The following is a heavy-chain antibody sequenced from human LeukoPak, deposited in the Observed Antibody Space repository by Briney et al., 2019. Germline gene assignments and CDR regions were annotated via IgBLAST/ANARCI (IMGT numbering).Heavy chain of an antibody. V-gene: IGHV4-34*01. J-gene: IGHJ4*02. CDR1: GGSFSGYY. CDR2: INHSGT. Sequence: PSETLSLTCAVYGGSFSGYYWSWIRQPPGKGLEWIGEINHSGTNYNPSLKSRVTISVDTSKNQFSLKLSSVTAADTAVYYCARTVLGFYPFDYWGQGTLVAVSS. CDR3: ARTVLGFYPFDY. D-gene: IGHD7-27*01.